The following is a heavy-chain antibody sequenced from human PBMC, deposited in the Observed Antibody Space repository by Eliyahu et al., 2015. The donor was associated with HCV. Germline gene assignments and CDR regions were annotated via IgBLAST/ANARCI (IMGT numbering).Heavy chain of an antibody. CDR3: AREDCSGGSCYYYAMDV. CDR1: GYXFTDYF. J-gene: IGHJ6*02. V-gene: IGHV1-2*04. D-gene: IGHD2-15*01. CDR2: INPKSGGI. Sequence: QVXLVQSGAEVKKPGASMKVSCKASGYXFTDYFIQWVRQAPGQGLEWMGWINPKSGGIKYAQKFQGWVTMTRDTSVSTAYLEMRRLTSDDTAVYYCAREDCSGGSCYYYAMDVWGQGTTVTVSS.